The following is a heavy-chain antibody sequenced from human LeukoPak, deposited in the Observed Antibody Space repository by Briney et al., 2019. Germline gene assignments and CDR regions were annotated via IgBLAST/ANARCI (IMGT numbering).Heavy chain of an antibody. Sequence: GGSLRLSCAASGFTFSSYWMSWVRQAPGKGLEWVANIKQDGNEKYYVDSVKGRFTISRDNAKNSLYLQMNSLRAEDTAVYYCARVSCSSTSCYDYYYYGMDVWGQGTTVTVSS. CDR2: IKQDGNEK. J-gene: IGHJ6*02. D-gene: IGHD2-2*01. CDR3: ARVSCSSTSCYDYYYYGMDV. V-gene: IGHV3-7*01. CDR1: GFTFSSYW.